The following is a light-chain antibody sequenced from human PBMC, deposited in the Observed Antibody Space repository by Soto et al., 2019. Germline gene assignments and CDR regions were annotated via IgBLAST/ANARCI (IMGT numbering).Light chain of an antibody. J-gene: IGKJ3*01. CDR3: QRYGSSQFT. CDR2: GAS. V-gene: IGKV3-20*01. Sequence: EVVMTQSPGTLSLSPGAGATLACRASQSVGSNYLAWYQQKPGQAPRLIIYGASSRATGIPDRFSGSGSGTDCTLTINRLEPEDFAVYYCQRYGSSQFTFGPGTKVDIK. CDR1: QSVGSNY.